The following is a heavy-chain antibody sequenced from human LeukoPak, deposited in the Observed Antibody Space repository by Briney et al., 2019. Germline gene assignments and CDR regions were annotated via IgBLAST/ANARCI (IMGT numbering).Heavy chain of an antibody. D-gene: IGHD4-17*01. V-gene: IGHV5-51*01. Sequence: GESLKISCEGSGDSFTSYWIGWVRQMPGKGLEWMGIIYPGDSDTRYSPSFQGQVTISADKSISTAYLQWSSLKASYTAMYYCARANYGDGASYYFDYWGQGTLVTVSS. CDR1: GDSFTSYW. CDR2: IYPGDSDT. CDR3: ARANYGDGASYYFDY. J-gene: IGHJ4*02.